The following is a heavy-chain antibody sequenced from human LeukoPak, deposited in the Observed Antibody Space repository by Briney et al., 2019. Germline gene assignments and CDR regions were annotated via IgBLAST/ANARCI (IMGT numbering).Heavy chain of an antibody. CDR1: GYTFTGYY. CDR3: VRDRPPSWSTDY. J-gene: IGHJ4*02. V-gene: IGHV1-2*06. CDR2: INPNSGGT. Sequence: ASVEVSCKASGYTFTGYYMHWVRQAPGQGLEWMGRINPNSGGTNYAQKFQGRVTMTRDTSISTAYMELSRLRSDDTAVYYCVRDRPPSWSTDYWGQGTLVTVSS. D-gene: IGHD2-15*01.